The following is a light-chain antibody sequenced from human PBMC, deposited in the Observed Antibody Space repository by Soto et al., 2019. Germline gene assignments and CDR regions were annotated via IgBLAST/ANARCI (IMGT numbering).Light chain of an antibody. CDR1: QGISNY. Sequence: DIQMTQSPSSLSASVGDRVTITCRASQGISNYLAWYQQKPGTAPKLLIYAASALQSGVPSRFGGSGSGTAFTLTINSLQPEDLATSYCQKYNSASLTFGGGTKVEIK. J-gene: IGKJ4*01. V-gene: IGKV1-27*01. CDR3: QKYNSASLT. CDR2: AAS.